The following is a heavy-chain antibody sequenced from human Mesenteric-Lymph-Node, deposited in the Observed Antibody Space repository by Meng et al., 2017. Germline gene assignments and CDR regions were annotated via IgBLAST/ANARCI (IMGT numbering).Heavy chain of an antibody. D-gene: IGHD5-24*01. CDR2: MSRSSSYI. Sequence: EVQLVESGGGLVKPGGSLRRSCAASGFTFSSYRMSWVRQAPGKGLEWVSSMSRSSSYIYYADAVTGRFTISRDNAKNSLYLQMNSLRAEDTAVYYCARNVRLRDGYNSDYWGQVTLVTVSS. CDR1: GFTFSSYR. CDR3: ARNVRLRDGYNSDY. J-gene: IGHJ4*02. V-gene: IGHV3-21*01.